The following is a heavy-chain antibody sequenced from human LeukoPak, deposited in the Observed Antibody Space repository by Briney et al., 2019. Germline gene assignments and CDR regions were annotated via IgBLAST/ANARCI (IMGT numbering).Heavy chain of an antibody. CDR2: TYYSGST. D-gene: IGHD6-13*01. Sequence: SETLSLTCTVSGGSISSSSYYWGWIRQPPGKGLEWIGSTYYSGSTYYNPSLKSRVTISVDTSKNQFSLKLSSVTAADTAVYYCARAAAATNFDYWGQGTLVTVSS. J-gene: IGHJ4*02. CDR3: ARAAAATNFDY. V-gene: IGHV4-39*07. CDR1: GGSISSSSYY.